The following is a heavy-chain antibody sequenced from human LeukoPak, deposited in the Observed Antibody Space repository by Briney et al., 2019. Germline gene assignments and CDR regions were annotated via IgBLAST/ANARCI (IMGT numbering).Heavy chain of an antibody. V-gene: IGHV1-3*01. D-gene: IGHD6-13*01. Sequence: ASVKVSCKASGYTFTSYAMHWVRQAPGQRLEWMGWINAGNGNTKYSQKFQGRVTITRDTSASTAYMELSSLRSEDTAVYYCARERGPLVAAGTWWFDPWGQGTLVTVSS. J-gene: IGHJ5*02. CDR2: INAGNGNT. CDR3: ARERGPLVAAGTWWFDP. CDR1: GYTFTSYA.